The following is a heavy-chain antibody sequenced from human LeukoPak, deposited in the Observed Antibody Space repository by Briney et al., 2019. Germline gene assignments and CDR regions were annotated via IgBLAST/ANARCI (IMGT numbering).Heavy chain of an antibody. CDR2: IYYSGST. D-gene: IGHD6-6*01. CDR3: ARVRIAARTFDY. V-gene: IGHV4-59*12. J-gene: IGHJ4*02. CDR1: GASISSYY. Sequence: SETLSLTCPVSGASISSYYWSWIRQPPGKGLEWIGYIYYSGSTNYNPSLKSRVTISVDTSKNQFSLKLSSVTAADTAVYYCARVRIAARTFDYWGQGTLVTVSS.